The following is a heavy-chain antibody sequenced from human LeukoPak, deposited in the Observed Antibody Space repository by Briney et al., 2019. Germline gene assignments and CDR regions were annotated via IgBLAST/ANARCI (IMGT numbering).Heavy chain of an antibody. CDR1: GGSISSGNYY. Sequence: SETLSLTCTVSGGSISSGNYYWGWIRQPPGKGLEWIGSISYSGSTYYNPSLKSRVTISVDTSKNQFSLKLSSVTAADTAVYYCARRQRRGYSYGYFDYWGQGTLVTVSS. CDR3: ARRQRRGYSYGYFDY. V-gene: IGHV4-39*07. J-gene: IGHJ4*02. D-gene: IGHD5-18*01. CDR2: ISYSGST.